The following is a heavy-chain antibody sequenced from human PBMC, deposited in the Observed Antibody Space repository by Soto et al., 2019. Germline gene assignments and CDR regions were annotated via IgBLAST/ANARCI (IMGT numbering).Heavy chain of an antibody. CDR1: GGTFRISA. Sequence: QVQLVQSGADVKKPGSSVKVSCKASGGTFRISAISWLRQAPGQGLQWMGGIIPIIGTPNYAQKFQGRVSITADDSTSTDYMELSSLRSEDTAVYYCATGTFGVVSAQRFDYWGQGTLVTVSS. D-gene: IGHD3-3*01. CDR2: IIPIIGTP. V-gene: IGHV1-69*01. J-gene: IGHJ4*02. CDR3: ATGTFGVVSAQRFDY.